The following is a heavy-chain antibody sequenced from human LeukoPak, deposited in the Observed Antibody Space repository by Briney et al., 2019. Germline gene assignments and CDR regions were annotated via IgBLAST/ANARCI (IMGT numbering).Heavy chain of an antibody. D-gene: IGHD3-22*01. J-gene: IGHJ4*02. CDR3: ARYRIYYYDSGSYPEGYFDY. CDR1: DGSVWTGDYY. V-gene: IGHV4-39*01. Sequence: SETLSLTCTVSDGSVWTGDYYWGWIRQSPGKGLEWIGNVFYTGRTHYNPSLKSLATISVDTSRNQFSLRLNSVTAADTAVYYCARYRIYYYDSGSYPEGYFDYWGQGTLVTVSS. CDR2: VFYTGRT.